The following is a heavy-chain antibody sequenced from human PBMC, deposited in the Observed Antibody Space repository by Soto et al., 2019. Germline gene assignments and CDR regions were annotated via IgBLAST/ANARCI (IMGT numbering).Heavy chain of an antibody. CDR1: GDSYSISTYS. D-gene: IGHD6-19*01. V-gene: IGHV4-30-2*01. J-gene: IGHJ5*02. CDR3: AGMPYTSGLRFDP. CDR2: IYQSGVT. Sequence: SETLSLTCNLSGDSYSISTYSWSWIRQPPGKALQWIGFIYQSGVTSYNPSLASRVSISLDRSNNQCSLKLKSVTAADTAVYFCAGMPYTSGLRFDPWGPGTLVTVSS.